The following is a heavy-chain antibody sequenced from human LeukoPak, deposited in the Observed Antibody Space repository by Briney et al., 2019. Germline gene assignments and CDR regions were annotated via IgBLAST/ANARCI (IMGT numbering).Heavy chain of an antibody. CDR3: ARGWQYQLLFYFDY. CDR1: GFTFSNAW. J-gene: IGHJ4*02. Sequence: GSLRLSCAASGFTFSNAWMSWIRQPPGKGLEWIGYIYYSGSTNYNPSLKSRVTISVDTSKNQFSLKLSSVTAADTAVYYCARGWQYQLLFYFDYWGQGTLVTVSS. D-gene: IGHD2-2*01. CDR2: IYYSGST. V-gene: IGHV4-59*01.